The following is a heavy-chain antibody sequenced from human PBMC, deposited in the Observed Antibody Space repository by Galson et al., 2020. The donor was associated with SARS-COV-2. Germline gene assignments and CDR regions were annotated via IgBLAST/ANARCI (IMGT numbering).Heavy chain of an antibody. CDR3: ARDLSGRYYYDSSGYFDY. Sequence: GESLKISCAASGFTFSSYSMNWVRQAPGKGLEWVSSISSSSSYIYYADSVKGRFTISRDNAKNSLYLQMNSLRAEDTAVYYCARDLSGRYYYDSSGYFDYWGQGTLVTVSS. J-gene: IGHJ4*02. D-gene: IGHD3-22*01. CDR1: GFTFSSYS. CDR2: ISSSSSYI. V-gene: IGHV3-21*01.